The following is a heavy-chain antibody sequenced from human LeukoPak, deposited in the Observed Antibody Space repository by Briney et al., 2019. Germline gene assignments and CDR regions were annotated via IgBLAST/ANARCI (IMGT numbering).Heavy chain of an antibody. J-gene: IGHJ4*02. D-gene: IGHD6-19*01. CDR3: ARAGHSSGSFDY. CDR2: MNPNSGKT. CDR1: GYTFTSYD. Sequence: ASVKVSCKASGYTFTSYDINWVRQATGQGLEWMGWMNPNSGKTGNAQKFQGRVTMTRNTSISTAYMELSSLRSEDTAVYYCARAGHSSGSFDYWGQGTLVTVSS. V-gene: IGHV1-8*02.